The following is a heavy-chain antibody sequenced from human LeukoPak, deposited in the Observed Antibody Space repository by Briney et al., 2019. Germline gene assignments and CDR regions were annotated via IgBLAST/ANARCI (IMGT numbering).Heavy chain of an antibody. J-gene: IGHJ4*02. CDR1: GYTFTSYA. Sequence: GASVKVSCKASGYTFTSYAMSWVRQAPGQGLEWMGWINTNTGNPTYAQGFTGRFVFSLDTSVSTAYLQISSLKAEDTAVYYCASSKYSSHYYYFDYWGQGTLVTVSS. D-gene: IGHD2-21*01. V-gene: IGHV7-4-1*02. CDR3: ASSKYSSHYYYFDY. CDR2: INTNTGNP.